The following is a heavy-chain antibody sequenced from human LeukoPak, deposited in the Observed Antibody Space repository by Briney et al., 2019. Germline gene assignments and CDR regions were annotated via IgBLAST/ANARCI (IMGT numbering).Heavy chain of an antibody. CDR3: ARESSHYYGMDV. CDR1: GGSISSGSYY. V-gene: IGHV4-61*02. Sequence: SQTLSLTCTVSGGSISSGSYYWSWIRQPAGKGLEWIGRIYTSGSTNYNPSLKSRVTISVDTPKNQFSLKLSSVTAADTAVYYCARESSHYYGMDVWGQGTTVTVSS. D-gene: IGHD6-6*01. CDR2: IYTSGST. J-gene: IGHJ6*02.